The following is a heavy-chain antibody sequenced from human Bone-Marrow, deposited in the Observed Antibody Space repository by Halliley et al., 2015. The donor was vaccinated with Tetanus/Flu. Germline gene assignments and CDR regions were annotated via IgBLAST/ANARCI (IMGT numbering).Heavy chain of an antibody. V-gene: IGHV1-18*01. Sequence: INTYKGNTNYAQKFQGRVTMTTDTSRSTAFMELRSLRSDDTALYYCARDGGHYEAHLAYFDYWGQGTMVTVSS. CDR2: INTYKGNT. CDR3: ARDGGHYEAHLAYFDY. D-gene: IGHD4-17*01. J-gene: IGHJ4*02.